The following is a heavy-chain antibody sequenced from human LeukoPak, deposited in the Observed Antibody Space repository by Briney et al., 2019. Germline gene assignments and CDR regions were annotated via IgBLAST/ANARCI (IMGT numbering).Heavy chain of an antibody. CDR2: IYYSWST. Sequence: NPSETLSLTCSVCGGSISGFYWSWIRQPPGKGLEWIGYIYYSWSTDYNPSLKCRVTMSLDTSKNQFSLKLSSVTAADTAVYYCARKHCSSTTCQFASWAQGTLVTVSS. D-gene: IGHD2-2*01. CDR3: ARKHCSSTTCQFAS. CDR1: GGSISGFY. J-gene: IGHJ4*02. V-gene: IGHV4-59*01.